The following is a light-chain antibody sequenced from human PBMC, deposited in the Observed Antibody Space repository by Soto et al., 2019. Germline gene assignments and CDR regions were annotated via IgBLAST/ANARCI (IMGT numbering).Light chain of an antibody. Sequence: DIQMTQSPSTLSASVGDRVTITCRASQSISSWLGWYQQKPGKTPRLLIYDASTLESGVPSSFSGSGSGTEFSLTISSLQPDDFATYNCQQYNSYSRGTFGPGTKVDIK. J-gene: IGKJ3*01. CDR2: DAS. CDR1: QSISSW. CDR3: QQYNSYSRGT. V-gene: IGKV1-5*01.